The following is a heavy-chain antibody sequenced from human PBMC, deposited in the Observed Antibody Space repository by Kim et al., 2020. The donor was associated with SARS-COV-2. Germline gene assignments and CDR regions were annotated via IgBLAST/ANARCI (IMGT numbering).Heavy chain of an antibody. CDR3: ARHSLAAAGTINWFDP. D-gene: IGHD6-13*01. CDR1: GGSISSSSYY. V-gene: IGHV4-39*01. J-gene: IGHJ5*02. Sequence: SETLSLTCTVSGGSISSSSYYWGWIRQPPGKGLEWIGSIYYSGSTYYNPSLKSRVTISVDTSKNQFSLKLSSVTAADTAVYYCARHSLAAAGTINWFDPWGQGTLVTVSS. CDR2: IYYSGST.